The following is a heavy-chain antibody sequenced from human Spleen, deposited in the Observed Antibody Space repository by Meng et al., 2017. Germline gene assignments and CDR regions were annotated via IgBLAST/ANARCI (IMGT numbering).Heavy chain of an antibody. CDR2: INPSGGST. D-gene: IGHD2-21*02. CDR3: ARGAYCGGDCYSADY. V-gene: IGHV1-46*01. Sequence: ASVKVSCKASGYTFTSYYMHWVRQAPGQGLEWMGIINPSGGSTSYAQKFQGRVTMTRDTSISTAYMEVSRLRSDDTAVYYCARGAYCGGDCYSADYWGQGTLVTVSS. CDR1: GYTFTSYY. J-gene: IGHJ4*02.